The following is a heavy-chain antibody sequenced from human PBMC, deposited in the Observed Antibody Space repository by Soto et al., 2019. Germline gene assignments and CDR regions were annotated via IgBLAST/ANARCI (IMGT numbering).Heavy chain of an antibody. V-gene: IGHV1-18*01. CDR3: ARAPGAYDDFWSGYLGLVCDT. Sequence: ASVKVSCKASGYTFTSYGISWVRQAPGQGLEWMGWISAYNGNTNYAQKLQGRVTMTTDTSTSTAYMELRSLRSDDTAVYYCARAPGAYDDFWSGYLGLVCDTWGQGTLFTVSS. CDR1: GYTFTSYG. D-gene: IGHD3-3*01. CDR2: ISAYNGNT. J-gene: IGHJ5*02.